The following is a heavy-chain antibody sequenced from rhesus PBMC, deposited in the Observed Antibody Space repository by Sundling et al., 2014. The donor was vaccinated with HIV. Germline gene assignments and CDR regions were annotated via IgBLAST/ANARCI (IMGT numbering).Heavy chain of an antibody. D-gene: IGHD1-1-1*01. J-gene: IGHJ6*01. CDR3: ARDLNESWRYIVYGLES. Sequence: QVQLQESGPGLVKPSETLSLTCTISGGSISDDYFWTWIRQPPGKGLEWIGGIYGSTGTTEYNSSLRSRVTISKDTSKNQFSLQVTSVTAADTAVYYCARDLNESWRYIVYGLESWGQGVVVAVSA. CDR1: GGSISDDYF. V-gene: IGHV4-143*01. CDR2: IYGSTGTT.